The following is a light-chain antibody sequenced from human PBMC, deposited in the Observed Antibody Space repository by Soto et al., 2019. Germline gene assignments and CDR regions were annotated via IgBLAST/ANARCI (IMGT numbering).Light chain of an antibody. CDR2: AAS. J-gene: IGKJ1*01. CDR1: QSISSY. V-gene: IGKV1-39*01. Sequence: QMTPSPSSVSASXGGGVTISXXASQSISSYLNWYQQKPGKAPKLLIYAASSLQSGVPSRFSGSGSGTDFTLTISSLQPEDFATYYCQQSYSTPQTFGQGTKVDNK. CDR3: QQSYSTPQT.